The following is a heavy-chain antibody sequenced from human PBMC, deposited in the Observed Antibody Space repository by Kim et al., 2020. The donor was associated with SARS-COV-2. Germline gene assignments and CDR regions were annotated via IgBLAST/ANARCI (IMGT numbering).Heavy chain of an antibody. CDR2: ISRTSHFI. Sequence: GGSLRLSCAASGFPFTDYTFNWVRQAPAKGLEWVSSISRTSHFIYYADSVEGRFTISRDGAQRSVFLQMNSLRAEDTAIYYCVRERQGAFDIWGQGTVVTVSS. CDR3: VRERQGAFDI. J-gene: IGHJ3*02. V-gene: IGHV3-21*01. CDR1: GFPFTDYT.